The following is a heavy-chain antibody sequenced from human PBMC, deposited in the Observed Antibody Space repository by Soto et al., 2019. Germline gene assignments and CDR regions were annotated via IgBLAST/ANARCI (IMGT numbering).Heavy chain of an antibody. Sequence: GGSLRLSCEASRFSFSDSWMSWVRQAPGKGPEWVANINQDGSEKYYVDSVKGRFTISRDNAKNSLFLQMNSLRAEDTAVYYCARASSWGHGSLVTVSS. V-gene: IGHV3-7*04. CDR3: ARASS. CDR2: INQDGSEK. CDR1: RFSFSDSW. J-gene: IGHJ4*01.